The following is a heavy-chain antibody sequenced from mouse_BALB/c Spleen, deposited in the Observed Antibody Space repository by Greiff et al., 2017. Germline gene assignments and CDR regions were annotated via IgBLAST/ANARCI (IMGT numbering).Heavy chain of an antibody. CDR2: IYPGDGDT. Sequence: QVQLQQSGAELARPGASVKLSCKASGYTFTSYWMQWVKQRPGQGLEWIGAIYPGDGDTRYTQKFKGKATLTADKSSSTAYMQLSSLASEDSAVYYCARSGYVDYWGQGTTLTVSS. D-gene: IGHD3-1*01. CDR1: GYTFTSYW. CDR3: ARSGYVDY. V-gene: IGHV1-87*01. J-gene: IGHJ2*01.